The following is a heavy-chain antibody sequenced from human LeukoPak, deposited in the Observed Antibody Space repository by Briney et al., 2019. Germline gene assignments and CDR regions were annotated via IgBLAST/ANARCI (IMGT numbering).Heavy chain of an antibody. CDR2: IHHSENT. CDR1: GYFISSGYY. CDR3: ARVVDCSGDSCYSGWFDP. J-gene: IGHJ5*02. V-gene: IGHV4-38-2*02. D-gene: IGHD2-15*01. Sequence: SETLSLTCTVSGYFISSGYYWGWIRQPPGKGLQWIGNIHHSENTCYNPSLKSRVTISVDTSKNQFSLKLNSVTAADTAVYYCARVVDCSGDSCYSGWFDPWGQGTLVTVSS.